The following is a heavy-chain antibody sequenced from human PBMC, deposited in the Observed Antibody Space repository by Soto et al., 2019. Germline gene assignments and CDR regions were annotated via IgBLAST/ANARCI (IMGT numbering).Heavy chain of an antibody. CDR3: ARVAPNGSSWFGLFDY. Sequence: SETLSLTCTVSGGSISSGGYYWSWIRQHPGKGLERIGYIYYSGSTYYNPSLKSRVTISVDTSKNQSSLKLSSVTAADTAVYYCARVAPNGSSWFGLFDYWGQGTLVTVSS. D-gene: IGHD6-13*01. CDR1: GGSISSGGYY. CDR2: IYYSGST. J-gene: IGHJ4*02. V-gene: IGHV4-31*03.